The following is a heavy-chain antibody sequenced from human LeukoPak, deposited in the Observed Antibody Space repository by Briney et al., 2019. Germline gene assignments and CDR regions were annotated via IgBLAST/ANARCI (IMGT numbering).Heavy chain of an antibody. J-gene: IGHJ5*02. Sequence: PGGSLRLSCAASGFTFSSYSMNWVRQAPGKGLERVSYISGHSSTIYYADSVKGRFTISRDNSKNTLYLQMNSLRVEDTAIYYCAKENWYLYDNNWYKTWFDPWGQGTLVTVSS. CDR2: ISGHSSTI. V-gene: IGHV3-48*04. CDR3: AKENWYLYDNNWYKTWFDP. D-gene: IGHD1/OR15-1a*01. CDR1: GFTFSSYS.